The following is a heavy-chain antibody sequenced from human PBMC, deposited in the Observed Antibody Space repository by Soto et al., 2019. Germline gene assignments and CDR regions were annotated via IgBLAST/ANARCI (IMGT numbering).Heavy chain of an antibody. J-gene: IGHJ6*02. D-gene: IGHD3-16*01. Sequence: ASVKVSCKASGYSFTRYGIGWARQAHGQGLEWMGWINAYNGNTNYAQNLQGRLTLTTDTSTTTAYMELRSLRSNVTAIYYCAMVDVYVTPSPQDVWGQGTTVTVSS. CDR1: GYSFTRYG. CDR3: AMVDVYVTPSPQDV. V-gene: IGHV1-18*01. CDR2: INAYNGNT.